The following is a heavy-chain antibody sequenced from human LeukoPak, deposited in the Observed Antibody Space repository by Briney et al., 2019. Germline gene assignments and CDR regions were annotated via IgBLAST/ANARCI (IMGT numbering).Heavy chain of an antibody. D-gene: IGHD2-21*01. J-gene: IGHJ5*02. Sequence: GASVKVSCKASGYSFTDYYMHWVRQAPGQGLEWMGWINPNSGGTNSAQKFQGRVTMTRDTSITTVYMEVSWLTSDDTAIYYCARADRLHGGPYLIGPWCQGTLVTVSS. CDR3: ARADRLHGGPYLIGP. CDR1: GYSFTDYY. V-gene: IGHV1-2*02. CDR2: INPNSGGT.